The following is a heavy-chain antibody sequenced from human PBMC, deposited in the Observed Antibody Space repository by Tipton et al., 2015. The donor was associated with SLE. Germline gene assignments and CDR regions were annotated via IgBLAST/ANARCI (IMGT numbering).Heavy chain of an antibody. CDR3: ARRDFDILTGFYKRGYFDY. Sequence: TLSLTCTVSGGSISSYYWSWIRQPPGKGLEWIGYIYYSGSTNYNPSPKSRVTISVDTSKNQFSLKLSSVTAADTAVYYCARRDFDILTGFYKRGYFDYWDQGTLVTVSS. CDR1: GGSISSYY. CDR2: IYYSGST. J-gene: IGHJ4*02. V-gene: IGHV4-59*12. D-gene: IGHD3-9*01.